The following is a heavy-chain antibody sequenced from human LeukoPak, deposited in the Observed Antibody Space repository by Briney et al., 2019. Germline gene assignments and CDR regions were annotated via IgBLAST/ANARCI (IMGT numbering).Heavy chain of an antibody. CDR3: ARDESRTSLDY. V-gene: IGHV4-34*01. CDR2: IYHSGST. D-gene: IGHD3/OR15-3a*01. CDR1: GGSFSGYY. J-gene: IGHJ4*02. Sequence: SETLSLTCAVYGGSFSGYYWSWIRQPPGKGLEWIGEIYHSGSTNYNPSLKSRVTISVDKSKNQFSLRLSSVTAADTAVYYCARDESRTSLDYWGQGTLVTVSS.